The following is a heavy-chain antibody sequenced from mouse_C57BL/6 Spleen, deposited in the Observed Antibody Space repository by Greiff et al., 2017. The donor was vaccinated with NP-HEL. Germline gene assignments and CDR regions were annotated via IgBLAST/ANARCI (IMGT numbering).Heavy chain of an antibody. J-gene: IGHJ2*01. Sequence: VQLQQSGPGLVQPSQSLSITCTVSGFSLTSYGVHWVRQSPGKGLEWLGVIWSGGSTDSNAAFISRLSISKDNSKSQVFFKMNSLQADDTAIYYCARNYYGSSPDYWGQGTTLTVSS. CDR2: IWSGGST. CDR1: GFSLTSYG. V-gene: IGHV2-2*01. D-gene: IGHD1-1*01. CDR3: ARNYYGSSPDY.